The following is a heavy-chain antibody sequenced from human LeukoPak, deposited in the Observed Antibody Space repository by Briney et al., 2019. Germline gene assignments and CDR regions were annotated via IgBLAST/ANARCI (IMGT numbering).Heavy chain of an antibody. CDR1: GFSFTNYW. J-gene: IGHJ4*02. Sequence: GGSLRLSCAASGFSFTNYWMHWVRQAPGKGLVWVSHINSDGSATRYADSVKGRFTISRDNAMNTLYLQMNSLRGEDTAVYYCAKDPLGSSGKNGLFDYWGQGTLVTVSS. CDR2: INSDGSAT. V-gene: IGHV3-74*01. D-gene: IGHD6-19*01. CDR3: AKDPLGSSGKNGLFDY.